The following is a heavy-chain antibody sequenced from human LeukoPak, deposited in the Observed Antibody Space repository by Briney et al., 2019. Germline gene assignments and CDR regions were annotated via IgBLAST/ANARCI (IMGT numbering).Heavy chain of an antibody. CDR3: ASRVRSEWLSDYGMDV. V-gene: IGHV4-31*03. D-gene: IGHD3-3*01. Sequence: SETLSLTCTVSGGSISSGGYYWSWIRQHPGKGLEWIGYIYYSGSTYYNPSLKSRVTISVDTSKNQFSLKLSSVTAADTAVYYCASRVRSEWLSDYGMDVWGQGTTVTVSS. J-gene: IGHJ6*02. CDR2: IYYSGST. CDR1: GGSISSGGYY.